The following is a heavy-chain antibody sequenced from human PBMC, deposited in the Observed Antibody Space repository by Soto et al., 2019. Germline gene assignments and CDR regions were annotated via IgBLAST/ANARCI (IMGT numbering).Heavy chain of an antibody. J-gene: IGHJ4*02. CDR3: ARGRYGDY. CDR1: GYGFTTYG. V-gene: IGHV1-18*01. Sequence: QVHLVQSGAEVKKPGASVKVSCKGSGYGFTTYGITWVRQAPGQGREWMAWISANNGNTNYAQKLQGRVTVTRDTSTSTAYMELRSLRSDDTAVYYCARGRYGDYWGQGALVTVSS. D-gene: IGHD1-1*01. CDR2: ISANNGNT.